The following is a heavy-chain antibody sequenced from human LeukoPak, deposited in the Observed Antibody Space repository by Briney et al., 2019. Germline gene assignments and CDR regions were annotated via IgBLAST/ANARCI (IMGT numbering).Heavy chain of an antibody. CDR3: ARYRRGTYSVYGMDV. CDR2: ISYDGSNK. J-gene: IGHJ6*02. CDR1: GFTFSSYG. D-gene: IGHD1-26*01. Sequence: GGSLRLSCAASGFTFSSYGMHWVRQAPGKGLEWVAVISYDGSNKYYAESVKGRFTISRDNSKNKLYLQMNSLRAEDTAVYYCARYRRGTYSVYGMDVWGQVATVIVSS. V-gene: IGHV3-30*03.